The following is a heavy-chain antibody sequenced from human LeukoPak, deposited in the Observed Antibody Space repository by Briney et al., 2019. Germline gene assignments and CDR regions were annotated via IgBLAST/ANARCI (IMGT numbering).Heavy chain of an antibody. D-gene: IGHD3-3*01. V-gene: IGHV1-46*01. CDR3: ARDFRAYYDFWSGYWYQDYYYYYMDV. CDR1: GYTFTSYY. J-gene: IGHJ6*03. CDR2: INPSGGST. Sequence: GASVKVSCKASGYTFTSYYMHWVRQAPGQGLEWMGIINPSGGSTSYAQKFQGRVTMTRDMSTSTVYMELSSLRSEDTAVYYCARDFRAYYDFWSGYWYQDYYYYYMDVWGKGTTVTVSS.